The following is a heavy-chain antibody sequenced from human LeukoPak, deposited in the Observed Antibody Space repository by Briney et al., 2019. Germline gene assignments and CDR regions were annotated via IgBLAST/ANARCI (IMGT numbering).Heavy chain of an antibody. J-gene: IGHJ5*02. Sequence: PSETLSLICTVSGGSITSYYWSWIRQPPGKGLEWIGYIYYSGSTNYNPSLKSRVTISVDTSKNQFSLKLSSVTAADTAVYYCARTLGLSRGYSYDRWGQATLVTVSS. CDR1: GGSITSYY. CDR3: ARTLGLSRGYSYDR. D-gene: IGHD5-18*01. V-gene: IGHV4-59*01. CDR2: IYYSGST.